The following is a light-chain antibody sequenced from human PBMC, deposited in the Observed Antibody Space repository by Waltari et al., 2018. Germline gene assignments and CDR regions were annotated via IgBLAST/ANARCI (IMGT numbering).Light chain of an antibody. CDR3: CSYAGADTSVV. J-gene: IGLJ2*01. V-gene: IGLV2-11*01. CDR1: SSDIGGYDF. CDR2: DVN. Sequence: QSALTQPRSVSGSPGQSVTISCTGPSSDIGGYDFVSWYQQYPGKAPKLIIYDVNKRPPGVPDRFSGSKSGNTASLTISGLLNEDEADYYCCSYAGADTSVVFGGGTTLTVL.